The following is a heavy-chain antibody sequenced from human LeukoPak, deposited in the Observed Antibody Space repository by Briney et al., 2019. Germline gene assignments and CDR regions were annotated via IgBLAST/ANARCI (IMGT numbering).Heavy chain of an antibody. V-gene: IGHV4-34*01. CDR3: ARARFTYYYDSSGYPLEDY. D-gene: IGHD3-22*01. J-gene: IGHJ4*02. CDR1: GGSFSGYY. Sequence: SETLSLTCAVYGGSFSGYYWSWIRQPPGKGLEWIGEINHSGSTNYNPSLKSRVTISVDTSKNQFSLKLSSVTAADTAVYYCARARFTYYYDSSGYPLEDYWGQGTLVTVSP. CDR2: INHSGST.